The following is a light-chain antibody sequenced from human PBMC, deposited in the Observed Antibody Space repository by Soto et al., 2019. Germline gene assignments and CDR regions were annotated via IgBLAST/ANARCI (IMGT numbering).Light chain of an antibody. Sequence: DIQMTRSTSSLSASVGDRVTIACRASQSISSWLAWYQQKPGKAPKLLIYDASSLESGVPSRFSGSGSGTEFTLTISSLQPDDFATYYCQQYNIYSPWTFGQGTKLDIK. CDR3: QQYNIYSPWT. J-gene: IGKJ1*01. CDR2: DAS. V-gene: IGKV1-5*01. CDR1: QSISSW.